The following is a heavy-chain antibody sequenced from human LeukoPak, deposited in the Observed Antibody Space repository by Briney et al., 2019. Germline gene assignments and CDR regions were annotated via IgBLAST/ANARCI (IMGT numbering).Heavy chain of an antibody. Sequence: SETLSLTCTVPGGSISSYYWSWIRQPAGKGLEWIGRIYTSGSTNYNPSLKSRVTISVDKSKNQFSLKLSSVTAADTAVYYCARVLSSWQFDYWGQGTLVTVSS. J-gene: IGHJ4*02. CDR3: ARVLSSWQFDY. V-gene: IGHV4-4*07. CDR1: GGSISSYY. D-gene: IGHD6-13*01. CDR2: IYTSGST.